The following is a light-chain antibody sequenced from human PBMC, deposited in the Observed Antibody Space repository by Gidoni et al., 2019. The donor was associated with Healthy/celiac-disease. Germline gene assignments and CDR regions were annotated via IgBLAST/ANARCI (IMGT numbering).Light chain of an antibody. CDR1: QSVNNY. V-gene: IGKV3-11*01. CDR2: DAS. J-gene: IGKJ1*01. Sequence: ELVSTQSSATLSLSTGERATLSRRSTQSVNNYLAWYQQKPGQAPRLLFYDASNRATGNPARFSGGGSGTDFTLTISSLDPEVVAVYYCQQRSNWPQTFGQGTKVEIK. CDR3: QQRSNWPQT.